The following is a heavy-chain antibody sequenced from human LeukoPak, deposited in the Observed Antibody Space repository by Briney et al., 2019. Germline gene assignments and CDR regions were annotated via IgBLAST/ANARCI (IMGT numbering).Heavy chain of an antibody. J-gene: IGHJ4*02. CDR1: GLSFSRFA. V-gene: IGHV3-23*01. D-gene: IGHD1-1*01. CDR3: AKGHSAHGTGFDY. CDR2: ISGSGDTT. Sequence: PGGSLRLSCAASGLSFSRFAMSWVRQAPGKGLEWVSTISGSGDTTYYADSVKGRFTISRDNLKNTLYVQMNSLRVEDTAVYYCAKGHSAHGTGFDYWGQGTLAIVSS.